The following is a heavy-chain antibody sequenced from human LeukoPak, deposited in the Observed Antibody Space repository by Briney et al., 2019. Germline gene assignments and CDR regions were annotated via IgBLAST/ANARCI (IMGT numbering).Heavy chain of an antibody. J-gene: IGHJ4*02. CDR3: AKGRNTGYSSRWYHFYY. CDR2: ISWNSGSI. D-gene: IGHD6-13*01. Sequence: GGSLRLSCAASGFTFDDYAMHWVRQAPGKGLEWVSGISWNSGSIGYADSVKGRFTISRDNAKNSLYLQMNSLRAEDTALYYCAKGRNTGYSSRWYHFYYWGQGTLGTVSS. CDR1: GFTFDDYA. V-gene: IGHV3-9*01.